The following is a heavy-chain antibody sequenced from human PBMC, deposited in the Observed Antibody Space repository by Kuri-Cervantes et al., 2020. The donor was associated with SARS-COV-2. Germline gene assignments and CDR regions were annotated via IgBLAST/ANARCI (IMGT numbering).Heavy chain of an antibody. D-gene: IGHD5-18*01. CDR2: INPNSGGT. CDR3: AREAAMATGDYYYYMDV. CDR1: GYTFTGYY. V-gene: IGHV1-2*02. Sequence: ASVKVSCKASGYTFTGYYMHWVRQAPGQGLEWMGWINPNSGGTNYAQKFQGRVTMTRDTSISTAYMELSRLRSDDMAVYYCAREAAMATGDYYYYMDVWGKGTTVTVSS. J-gene: IGHJ6*03.